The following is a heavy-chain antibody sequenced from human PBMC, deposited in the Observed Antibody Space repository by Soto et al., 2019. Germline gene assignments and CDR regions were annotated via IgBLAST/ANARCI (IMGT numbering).Heavy chain of an antibody. J-gene: IGHJ6*02. D-gene: IGHD5-18*01. CDR1: GYTFTSYD. Sequence: ASVKVSCKASGYTFTSYDINWVRQATGQGLEWMGWMNPNSGNTGYAQKFQGRVTMTRNTSISTAFMELSSLRSEDTAVYYCARVGGFSYGDYYYYAMDVWGQGTTVTVSS. CDR3: ARVGGFSYGDYYYYAMDV. CDR2: MNPNSGNT. V-gene: IGHV1-8*01.